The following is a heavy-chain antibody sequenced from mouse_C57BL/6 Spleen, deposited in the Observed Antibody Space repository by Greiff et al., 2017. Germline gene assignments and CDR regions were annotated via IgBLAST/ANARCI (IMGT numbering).Heavy chain of an antibody. Sequence: QVQLQQSGAELARPGASVKLSCKASGYTFTSYGISWVKQRPGQGLEWIGEIYPRSGNPYYNEKFKGKATLTADKSSSTAYMELRSLTSEDSAVYFCARSQTGTEGYFDYWGQGTTLTVYS. J-gene: IGHJ2*01. CDR1: GYTFTSYG. CDR3: ARSQTGTEGYFDY. D-gene: IGHD4-1*01. V-gene: IGHV1-81*01. CDR2: IYPRSGNP.